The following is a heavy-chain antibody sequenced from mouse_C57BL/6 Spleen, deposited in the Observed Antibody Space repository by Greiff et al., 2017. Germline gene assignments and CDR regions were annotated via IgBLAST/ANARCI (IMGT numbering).Heavy chain of an antibody. CDR2: ISGGGGNT. D-gene: IGHD2-4*01. CDR1: GFTFSSYT. V-gene: IGHV5-9*01. J-gene: IGHJ4*01. CDR3: ARLWIFSDYDTAMDY. Sequence: EVNVVESGGGLVKPGGSLKLSCAASGFTFSSYTMSWVRQTPEKRLEWVATISGGGGNTYYPDSVKGRFTISRDNAKNTLYLQMSSLRSEDTACYYCARLWIFSDYDTAMDYWGQGTSVTVSS.